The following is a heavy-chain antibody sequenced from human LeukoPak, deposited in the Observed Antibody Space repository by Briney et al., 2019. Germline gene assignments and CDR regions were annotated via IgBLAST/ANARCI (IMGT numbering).Heavy chain of an antibody. J-gene: IGHJ4*02. CDR3: ARGFLDYGDYVGIDY. CDR1: GGSISSGSYS. D-gene: IGHD4-17*01. CDR2: IYHSGST. V-gene: IGHV4-4*02. Sequence: PSETLSLTCAVSGGSISSGSYSWSWVRQPPGKGLEWIGEIYHSGSTNYNPSLKSRVTISVDKSKNQFSLKLSSVTAADTAVYYCARGFLDYGDYVGIDYWGQGTLVTVSS.